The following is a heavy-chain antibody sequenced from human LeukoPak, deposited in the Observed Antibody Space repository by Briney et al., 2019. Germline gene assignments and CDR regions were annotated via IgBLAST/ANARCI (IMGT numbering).Heavy chain of an antibody. Sequence: PSETLSLTCTVSGGSISSYYWSWIRQPPGKGLEWIGYIYYSGSTNYNPSLKSRVTISVDTSKNQFSLKLSSVTAAGTAVYYCARELWFEYYYYGMDVWGQGTTVTVSS. CDR1: GGSISSYY. CDR3: ARELWFEYYYYGMDV. CDR2: IYYSGST. D-gene: IGHD5-18*01. V-gene: IGHV4-59*01. J-gene: IGHJ6*02.